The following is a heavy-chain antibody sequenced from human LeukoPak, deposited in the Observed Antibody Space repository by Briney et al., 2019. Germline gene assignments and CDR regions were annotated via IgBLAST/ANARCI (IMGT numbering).Heavy chain of an antibody. CDR1: GFTFSSYW. CDR3: ARDGYNAFDY. CDR2: INSDGSST. J-gene: IGHJ4*02. D-gene: IGHD5-24*01. Sequence: GGSLRLSCAASGFTFSSYWMHWVRQAPGKGLVWVLRINSDGSSTSYADSVKGRFTISRDNAKNTLYLQMNSLRAEDTAVYYCARDGYNAFDYWGQGTLVTVSS. V-gene: IGHV3-74*01.